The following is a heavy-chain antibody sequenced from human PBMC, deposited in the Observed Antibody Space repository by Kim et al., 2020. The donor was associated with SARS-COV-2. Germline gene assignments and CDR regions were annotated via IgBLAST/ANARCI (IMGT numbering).Heavy chain of an antibody. J-gene: IGHJ5*02. D-gene: IGHD3-10*01. CDR1: GGSISSYY. CDR3: ARRNYYGSGINWFDP. CDR2: IYYSGST. V-gene: IGHV4-59*08. Sequence: SETLSLTCTVSGGSISSYYWSWIRQPPGKGLEWIGYIYYSGSTNYNPSLKSRVTISVDTSKNQFSLKLSSVTAADTAVYYCARRNYYGSGINWFDPWGQGTLVTVSS.